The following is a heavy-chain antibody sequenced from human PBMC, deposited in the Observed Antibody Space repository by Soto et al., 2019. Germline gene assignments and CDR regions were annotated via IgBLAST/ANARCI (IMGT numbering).Heavy chain of an antibody. V-gene: IGHV1-18*01. J-gene: IGHJ6*02. CDR2: ISAYNGNT. D-gene: IGHD2-2*03. Sequence: VSVKLSCKASGYTFSSYGISWVRQAPRQGLEWMGWISAYNGNTNYAQKLQGRVTMTTDTSTSTAYMELRSLRSDDTAVYYCARDGYCSSTSCYPIYYYYYGMDVWGQGTTVTVSS. CDR3: ARDGYCSSTSCYPIYYYYYGMDV. CDR1: GYTFSSYG.